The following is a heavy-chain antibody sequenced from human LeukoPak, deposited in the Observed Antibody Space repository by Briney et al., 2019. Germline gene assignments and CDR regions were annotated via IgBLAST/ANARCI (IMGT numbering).Heavy chain of an antibody. V-gene: IGHV3-15*01. CDR1: GFTFSDAW. J-gene: IGHJ3*02. Sequence: GGSLRLXCAASGFTFSDAWMSWVRPAPGKGLECVGRIKSKTDGGTADYAAPVKGRFTVSRDDSKNTLYLQMNSLKTEDTAVYYCTTDPWAFDSWGQGTMVTVSS. CDR3: TTDPWAFDS. CDR2: IKSKTDGGTA.